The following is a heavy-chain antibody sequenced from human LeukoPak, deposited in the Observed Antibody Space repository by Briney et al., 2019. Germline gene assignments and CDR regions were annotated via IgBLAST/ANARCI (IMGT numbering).Heavy chain of an antibody. D-gene: IGHD7-27*01. CDR1: GFTFSSYG. CDR3: AKAHGDFGY. V-gene: IGHV3-30*18. CDR2: ISYDGSNK. J-gene: IGHJ4*02. Sequence: PGGSLRLSCAASGFTFSSYGMHWVRQAPGKGLEWVAVISYDGSNKYYADSVKGRFTISRDNSKNTLYLQMNSLRAEDTAVYYCAKAHGDFGYWGQGTLVTVSS.